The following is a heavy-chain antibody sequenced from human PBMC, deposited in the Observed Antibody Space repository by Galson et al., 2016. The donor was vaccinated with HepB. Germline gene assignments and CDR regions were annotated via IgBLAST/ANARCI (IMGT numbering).Heavy chain of an antibody. V-gene: IGHV4-30-4*01. CDR3: ARGQFQQLGVYHYYHGLDV. D-gene: IGHD6-13*01. J-gene: IGHJ6*02. CDR2: IYYTEST. CDR1: GGSISSGDYY. Sequence: LSLTCTVSGGSISSGDYYWSWIRQPPGKGLEWIGYIYYTESTYYNPSLNSRLTISVDTTGNQLSLQLRSVTAADTAVYSCARGQFQQLGVYHYYHGLDVWGLGTTVTGSS.